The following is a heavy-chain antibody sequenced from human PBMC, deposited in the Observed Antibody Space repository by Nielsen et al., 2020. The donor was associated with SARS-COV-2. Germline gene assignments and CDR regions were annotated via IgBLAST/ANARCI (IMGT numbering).Heavy chain of an antibody. Sequence: GGSLRLSCAASGFTFDDYAMHWVRQAPGKGLEWVSGISWNSGSIGYADSVKGRFTISRDNAKNSLYLQMNSLRAEDTALYYCASYYYDSSGYYSAAGSFDYWGQGTLVTVSS. D-gene: IGHD3-22*01. CDR3: ASYYYDSSGYYSAAGSFDY. V-gene: IGHV3-9*01. J-gene: IGHJ4*02. CDR1: GFTFDDYA. CDR2: ISWNSGSI.